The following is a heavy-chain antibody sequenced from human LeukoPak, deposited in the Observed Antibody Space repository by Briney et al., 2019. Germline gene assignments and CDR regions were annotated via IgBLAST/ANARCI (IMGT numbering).Heavy chain of an antibody. Sequence: PGGSLRLSCAASGFTFSSCEMNWVRQAPGKGLEWVSYISSSGSTIYYADSLKGRFTISRDNAKNSLYLQMNSLRAEDTAVYYCATLTTYYYESSGDYYFDYWGQGTLVTVSS. CDR2: ISSSGSTI. CDR1: GFTFSSCE. CDR3: ATLTTYYYESSGDYYFDY. V-gene: IGHV3-48*03. D-gene: IGHD3-22*01. J-gene: IGHJ4*02.